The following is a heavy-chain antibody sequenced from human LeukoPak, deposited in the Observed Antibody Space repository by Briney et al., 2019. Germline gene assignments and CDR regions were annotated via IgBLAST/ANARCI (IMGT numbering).Heavy chain of an antibody. Sequence: GASVKVSCKASRGTFSSYAISWVRPAPGQGLEWMGGIIPIFGTANYAQKFQGRVTITADKSTSTAYMELSSLRSEDTAVYYCARDGIAARFDPWGQGTLVTVSS. CDR3: ARDGIAARFDP. V-gene: IGHV1-69*06. D-gene: IGHD6-13*01. CDR1: RGTFSSYA. CDR2: IIPIFGTA. J-gene: IGHJ5*02.